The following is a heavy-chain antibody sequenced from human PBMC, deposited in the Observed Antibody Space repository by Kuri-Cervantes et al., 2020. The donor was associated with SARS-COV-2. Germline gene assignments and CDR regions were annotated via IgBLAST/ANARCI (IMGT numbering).Heavy chain of an antibody. CDR2: IIPIFGTA. CDR1: GGTFSSYG. CDR3: ATDTPRPTAAGTLGGY. V-gene: IGHV1-69*06. D-gene: IGHD6-13*01. J-gene: IGHJ4*02. Sequence: SVKVSCKASGGTFSSYGISWVRQAPGQGLEWMGGIIPIFGTANYAQKFQGRVTMTEDTSTDTAYMELSSLRSEDTAVYYCATDTPRPTAAGTLGGYWGQGTLVTVSS.